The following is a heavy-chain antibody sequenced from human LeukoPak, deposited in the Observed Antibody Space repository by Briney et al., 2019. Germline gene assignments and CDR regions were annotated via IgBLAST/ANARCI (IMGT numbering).Heavy chain of an antibody. CDR2: IDSSGSTI. CDR3: ARDGVLTLFAFDI. Sequence: GGSLRLSCSASGFTFSSYSMNWVRQAPGKGLEWVSYIDSSGSTIYYADSVKGRFTISRDNAKNSLYLQMNGLRAEDTAVYYCARDGVLTLFAFDIWGQGTMVTVSS. J-gene: IGHJ3*02. V-gene: IGHV3-48*04. D-gene: IGHD2-21*02. CDR1: GFTFSSYS.